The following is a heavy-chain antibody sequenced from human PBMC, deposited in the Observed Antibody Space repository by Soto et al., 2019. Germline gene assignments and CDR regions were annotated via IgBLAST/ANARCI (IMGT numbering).Heavy chain of an antibody. V-gene: IGHV3-7*01. J-gene: IGHJ4*02. CDR2: IKQDGSEK. D-gene: IGHD5-12*01. CDR1: GFTFSSYW. Sequence: PGGSLRLSCAASGFTFSSYWISWVRQAPGKGLEWVANIKQDGSEKYYVDSVKGRFTISRDNAKNSLYLQMNSLRAEDTAVYYCATSTKTELWGQGTLVTVSS. CDR3: ATSTKTEL.